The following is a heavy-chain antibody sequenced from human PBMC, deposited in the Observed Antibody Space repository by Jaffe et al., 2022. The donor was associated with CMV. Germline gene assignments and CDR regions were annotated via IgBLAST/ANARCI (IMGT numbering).Heavy chain of an antibody. CDR1: GFTFSSYA. J-gene: IGHJ5*02. V-gene: IGHV3-23*04. Sequence: EVQLVESGGGLVQPGGSLRLSCAASGFTFSSYAMSWVRQAPGKGLEWVSAISGSGGSTYYADSVKGRFTISRDNSKNTLYLQMNSLRAEDTAVYYCAKDQWGWGQGRYDWFDPWGQGTLVTVSS. CDR3: AKDQWGWGQGRYDWFDP. CDR2: ISGSGGST. D-gene: IGHD1-26*01.